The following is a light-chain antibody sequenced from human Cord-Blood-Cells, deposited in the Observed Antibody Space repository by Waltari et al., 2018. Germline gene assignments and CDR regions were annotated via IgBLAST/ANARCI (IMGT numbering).Light chain of an antibody. V-gene: IGLV2-14*01. CDR1: SSDVGGYNS. CDR2: DVS. J-gene: IGLJ2*01. Sequence: QSALPQPASVSGSPGQSITISCTGTSSDVGGYNSVSWYQQHPGNAPKLMIYDVSNRPSGVSNRFSGSKSGNTASLTISGLQAEDEADYYCSSYTSSSTLVFGGGTKLTVL. CDR3: SSYTSSSTLV.